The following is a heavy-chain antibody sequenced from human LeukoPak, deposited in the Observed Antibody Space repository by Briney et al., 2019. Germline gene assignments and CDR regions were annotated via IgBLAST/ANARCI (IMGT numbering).Heavy chain of an antibody. Sequence: GGSLRLSCAASGFIVSNNYMNWVRQALGKGLEWVAVIYSGGTVYADSVRGRFTISRDNSKNTVYLQMHSLRDEDTAVYYCARLGLWFGPEWGQGTLVTVST. J-gene: IGHJ4*02. CDR1: GFIVSNNY. D-gene: IGHD3-10*01. CDR3: ARLGLWFGPE. V-gene: IGHV3-53*01. CDR2: IYSGGT.